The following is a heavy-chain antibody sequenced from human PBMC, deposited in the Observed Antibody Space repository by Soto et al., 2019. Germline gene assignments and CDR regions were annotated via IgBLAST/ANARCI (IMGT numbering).Heavy chain of an antibody. CDR2: INPYNGKT. J-gene: IGHJ5*02. Sequence: XAVKVSCKPSGHPFTRYTINWGRQAPGQRLEWMGWINPYNGKTKYSQKCQDRVIITRDTSASTAYMDLSSLRSDDTAVYYCARGIATGQLDPWGQGTLVTVSS. D-gene: IGHD2-15*01. CDR3: ARGIATGQLDP. CDR1: GHPFTRYT. V-gene: IGHV1-3*01.